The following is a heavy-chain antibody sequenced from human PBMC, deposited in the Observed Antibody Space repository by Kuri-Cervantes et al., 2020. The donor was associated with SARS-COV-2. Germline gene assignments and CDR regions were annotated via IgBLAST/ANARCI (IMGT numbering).Heavy chain of an antibody. D-gene: IGHD2-21*01. J-gene: IGHJ4*02. CDR3: AKDRVGVQDF. V-gene: IGHV3-30*18. CDR1: GFSFSSFP. CDR2: ISADGNNR. Sequence: GESLKISCEASGFSFSSFPMHWVRHAPGKGLEWVALISADGNNRYYVDFLKGRFTISRDNSQNTLYLHMKSLRSEDTAMYYCAKDRVGVQDFWGQGTLVTVSS.